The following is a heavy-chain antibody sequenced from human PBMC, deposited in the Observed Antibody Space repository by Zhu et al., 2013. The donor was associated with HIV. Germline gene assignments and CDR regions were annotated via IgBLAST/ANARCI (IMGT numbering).Heavy chain of an antibody. Sequence: VQLVESGGGVVQPGRSLRLSCAASGFTFSSYGMHWVRQAPGKGLEWVAVISYDGSNKYYADSVKGRFTISRDNSKNTLYLQMNSLRAEDTAVYYCAKHDGSGSYKYWGQGTLVTVSS. CDR2: ISYDGSNK. CDR3: AKHDGSGSYKY. J-gene: IGHJ4*02. CDR1: GFTFSSYG. V-gene: IGHV3-30*18. D-gene: IGHD3-10*01.